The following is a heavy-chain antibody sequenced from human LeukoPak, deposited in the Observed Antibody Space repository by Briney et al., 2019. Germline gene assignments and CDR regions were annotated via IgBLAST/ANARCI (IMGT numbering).Heavy chain of an antibody. J-gene: IGHJ4*02. CDR3: ARTNYGDYDYLDY. D-gene: IGHD4-17*01. V-gene: IGHV3-7*01. CDR1: GFTFSSYW. CDR2: IKQDGSEK. Sequence: GGSLRLSCAASGFTFSSYWMSWVRQAPGKGLEWVANIKQDGSEKYYVDSVKGRFTISRDNAKNSLYLQMNSLRAEDTAVYYCARTNYGDYDYLDYWGQGTLVTASS.